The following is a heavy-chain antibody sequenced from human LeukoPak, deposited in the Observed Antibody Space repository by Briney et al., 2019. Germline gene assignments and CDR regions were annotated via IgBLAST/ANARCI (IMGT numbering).Heavy chain of an antibody. V-gene: IGHV1-46*01. CDR2: INPSGGST. CDR1: GYTFTSYY. Sequence: ASVKVSCKASGYTFTSYYMHWVRQAPGQGLEWMGIINPSGGSTSYAQKFQGRVAMTRDTSTSTVYMELSSLRSEDTAVYYCARDRYYYDSSGYYYMDVWGKGTTVTVSS. D-gene: IGHD3-22*01. J-gene: IGHJ6*03. CDR3: ARDRYYYDSSGYYYMDV.